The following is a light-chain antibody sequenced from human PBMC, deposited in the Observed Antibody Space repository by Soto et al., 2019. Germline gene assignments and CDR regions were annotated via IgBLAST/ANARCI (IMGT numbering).Light chain of an antibody. Sequence: DIVLTQSPATLSVXPGXXXXXXXRASESLFGFLAWYQQKPGQAPRLLMYGVSTRATGIPARFSGGGSATDFTLTISSLQSEDSAFYFCQSYNDWPFASGLGTRLEI. J-gene: IGKJ2*01. CDR3: QSYNDWPFA. CDR1: ESLFGF. V-gene: IGKV3-15*01. CDR2: GVS.